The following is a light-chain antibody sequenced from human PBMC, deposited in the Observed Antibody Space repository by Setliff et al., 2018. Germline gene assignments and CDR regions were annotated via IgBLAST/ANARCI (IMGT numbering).Light chain of an antibody. CDR2: DVS. CDR1: SSDVGGYNF. Sequence: QSVLTQPRSVSGSPGQSVTISCTGTSSDVGGYNFVSWYQVYPGKAPKVMIYDVSKRPSGVPDRFSGSKSGTTASLTISGLQAEDEADYYCSSYTSSGTDVFGSGTKVTVL. V-gene: IGLV2-11*01. CDR3: SSYTSSGTDV. J-gene: IGLJ1*01.